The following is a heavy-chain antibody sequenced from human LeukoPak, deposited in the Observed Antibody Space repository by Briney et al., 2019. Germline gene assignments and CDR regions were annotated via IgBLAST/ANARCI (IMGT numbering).Heavy chain of an antibody. Sequence: SETLSLTCTVSGSYISSYYWSRIRPPPGKGLEWNGYLYYSGSTNYNPSLKSRVTISVDTSQNQFSLKLSSVTAADTAVYYCARDRIVVVPDAIEYYYYGMDVWGKGTTVTVSS. D-gene: IGHD2-2*01. CDR2: LYYSGST. J-gene: IGHJ6*04. V-gene: IGHV4-59*01. CDR3: ARDRIVVVPDAIEYYYYGMDV. CDR1: GSYISSYY.